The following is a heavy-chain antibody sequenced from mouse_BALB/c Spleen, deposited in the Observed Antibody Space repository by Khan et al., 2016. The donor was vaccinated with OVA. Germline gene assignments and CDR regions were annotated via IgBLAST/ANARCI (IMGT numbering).Heavy chain of an antibody. J-gene: IGHJ4*01. CDR1: GFSLTGYG. Sequence: QVQLKESGPGLVAPPQSLSITCTVSGFSLTGYGINWVRQPPGKGLEWLVMIWGDGSTDYNSVLKSRLSISRDNSQRQVFLKMNSLQTDDTARYYGARGPYHGNYIAMDNWGQGTSVTVSS. CDR2: IWGDGST. D-gene: IGHD2-10*01. CDR3: ARGPYHGNYIAMDN. V-gene: IGHV2-6-7*01.